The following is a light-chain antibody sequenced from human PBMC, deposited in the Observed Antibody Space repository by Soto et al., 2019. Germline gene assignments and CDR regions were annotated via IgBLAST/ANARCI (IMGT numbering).Light chain of an antibody. Sequence: DIQMTQSPSSLSAYVGDRVTITCRASQGIASSLAWYQQEPGKVPKLLIYGASTLQSGVPSRFSGSGFGTEFTLTINGLQTEDVATYYCLEYNSAPRTFGQGTKVEIK. CDR2: GAS. CDR1: QGIASS. V-gene: IGKV1-27*01. J-gene: IGKJ1*01. CDR3: LEYNSAPRT.